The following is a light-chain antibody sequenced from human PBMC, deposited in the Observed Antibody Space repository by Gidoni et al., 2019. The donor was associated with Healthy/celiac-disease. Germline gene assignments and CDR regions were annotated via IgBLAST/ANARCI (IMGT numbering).Light chain of an antibody. CDR3: QQYGSTPPST. Sequence: DIVLSQPPGTLSLSPGESATLACRASQSLSSSYLAWYQQKPGQAPRNLIYGSSSRATGIPPRFSGSRCGTDFSLTISRRVPDDVAVYYCQQYGSTPPSTFGQGTKLEIK. V-gene: IGKV3-20*01. CDR1: QSLSSSY. J-gene: IGKJ2*01. CDR2: GSS.